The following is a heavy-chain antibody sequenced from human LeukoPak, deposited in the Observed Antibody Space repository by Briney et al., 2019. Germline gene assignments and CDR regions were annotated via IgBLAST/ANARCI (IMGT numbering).Heavy chain of an antibody. D-gene: IGHD1-26*01. J-gene: IGHJ4*02. V-gene: IGHV4-61*02. CDR3: AKSGGYGLIDY. CDR1: GGSISSGSYY. Sequence: PSETLSLTCTVSGGSISSGSYYWSWIRQPAGKGLEWIGRIYTSGSTDYNPSLKSRVTISIDTSKNQFSLRLSSVTAADTAMYYCAKSGGYGLIDYWGQGTLVTVSS. CDR2: IYTSGST.